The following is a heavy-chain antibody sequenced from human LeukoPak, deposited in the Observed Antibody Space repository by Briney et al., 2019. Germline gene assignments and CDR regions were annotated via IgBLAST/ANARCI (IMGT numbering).Heavy chain of an antibody. CDR1: GFTFSSYG. Sequence: SGGSLRLSCAASGFTFSSYGMHWVRQAPGKGLEWVAFIRYDGSNKYYADSVKGRFTISRDNSKNTLYLQMNSLRAEDTAVYYCAKGPYDLWSGYHFQHWGQGTLVTVSS. V-gene: IGHV3-30*02. CDR3: AKGPYDLWSGYHFQH. J-gene: IGHJ1*01. CDR2: IRYDGSNK. D-gene: IGHD3-3*01.